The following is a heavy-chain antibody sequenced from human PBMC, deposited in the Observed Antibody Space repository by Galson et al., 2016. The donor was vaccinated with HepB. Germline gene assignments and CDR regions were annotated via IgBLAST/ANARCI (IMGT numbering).Heavy chain of an antibody. CDR3: LKDGAGTYPYNYFDP. CDR1: GFTFSSYA. CDR2: ITSASTGS. Sequence: SLRLSCAASGFTFSSYAMSWVRQAPGKGLEWVSGITSASTGSFYADSVKGRFTISRDNSKNTLFLQMNTLRAEDTAVYYCLKDGAGTYPYNYFDPWGQGALVTVSS. V-gene: IGHV3-23*01. J-gene: IGHJ5*02. D-gene: IGHD3-10*01.